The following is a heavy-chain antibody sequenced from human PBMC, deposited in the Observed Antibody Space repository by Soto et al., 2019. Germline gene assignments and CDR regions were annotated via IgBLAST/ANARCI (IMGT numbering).Heavy chain of an antibody. CDR3: ARTTVTTLGMHSSGWLGQSQRYYFDY. CDR2: IYYSGST. V-gene: IGHV4-31*03. CDR1: GGSINSGGYY. D-gene: IGHD6-19*01. Sequence: SETLSLTCTVSGGSINSGGYYWSWIRQHPGKGLEWIGYIYYSGSTYYNPSLKSRVTISVDTSKNQFSLKLSSVTAADTAVYYCARTTVTTLGMHSSGWLGQSQRYYFDYWGQGTLVTVSS. J-gene: IGHJ4*02.